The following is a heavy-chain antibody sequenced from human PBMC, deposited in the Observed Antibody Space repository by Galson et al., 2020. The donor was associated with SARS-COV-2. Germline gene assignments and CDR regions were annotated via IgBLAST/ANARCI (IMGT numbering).Heavy chain of an antibody. CDR1: GGSISSSNW. V-gene: IGHV4-4*02. Sequence: SETLSLTCAVSGGSISSSNWWSWVRQPPGKGLEWIGEIYHSGSTNYNPSLKSRVTISVDKSKNQFSLKLSSVTAADTAVYYCARVDAYYYGSSGYWSPWGQGTLVTVSS. J-gene: IGHJ5*02. D-gene: IGHD3-22*01. CDR3: ARVDAYYYGSSGYWSP. CDR2: IYHSGST.